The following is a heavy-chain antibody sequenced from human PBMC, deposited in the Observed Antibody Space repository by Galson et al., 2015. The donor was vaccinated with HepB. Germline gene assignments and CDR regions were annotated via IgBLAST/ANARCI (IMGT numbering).Heavy chain of an antibody. V-gene: IGHV3-23*01. J-gene: IGHJ4*02. CDR3: ANLAGGGSYYTLDY. D-gene: IGHD1-26*01. Sequence: SLRLSCAASAFTLRSYAMTWVRQAPGKGLEWVSGLSGAGGSTYYADSVKGRFTISRDNSKNTLYLQMNSLRAEDTAVYYCANLAGGGSYYTLDYWGQGTLVTVSS. CDR2: LSGAGGST. CDR1: AFTLRSYA.